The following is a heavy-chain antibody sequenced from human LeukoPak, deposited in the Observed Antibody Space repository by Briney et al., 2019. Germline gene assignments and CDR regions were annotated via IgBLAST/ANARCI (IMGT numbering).Heavy chain of an antibody. D-gene: IGHD2-2*01. CDR1: GFTFSSYA. CDR3: ANTPDIVVVRPSYYYGMDV. Sequence: PGGSLRLSCAASGFTFSSYAMSWVRQAPGKGLEWVSAISGSGGSTYYADSVKGRFTISRDNSKNTLYLQMNSLRAEDTAVYYCANTPDIVVVRPSYYYGMDVWGQGTTVTVSS. CDR2: ISGSGGST. V-gene: IGHV3-23*01. J-gene: IGHJ6*02.